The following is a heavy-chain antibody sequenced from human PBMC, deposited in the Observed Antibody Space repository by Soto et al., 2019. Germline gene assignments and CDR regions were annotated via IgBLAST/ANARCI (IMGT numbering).Heavy chain of an antibody. V-gene: IGHV4-31*03. CDR2: IYYSGST. D-gene: IGHD6-13*01. CDR3: ATNEAAAGIGPVFEY. J-gene: IGHJ4*02. Sequence: QVQLQESGPGLVKPSQTLSLTCTVSGGSISSAGYYWSWIRQVPGKGLAWIGYIYYSGSTYYKPSPKCRAPISLDSSKNQFSLKLSSVTAADTAVYYCATNEAAAGIGPVFEYWGQGTLVTVSS. CDR1: GGSISSAGYY.